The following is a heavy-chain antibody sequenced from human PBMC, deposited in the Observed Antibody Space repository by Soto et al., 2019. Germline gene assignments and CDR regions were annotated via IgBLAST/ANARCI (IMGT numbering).Heavy chain of an antibody. V-gene: IGHV3-23*01. Sequence: GSLRLSCAASGFPFSSYAMSWVRQAPGKGLEWVSGISGSGGTTYYADSVKGRFTISRDNSKNSLYLQMNSLTAGDTAVYYCAKSLSASPNYFFDYWGQGTLVTVSS. CDR1: GFPFSSYA. CDR2: ISGSGGTT. CDR3: AKSLSASPNYFFDY. D-gene: IGHD1-1*01. J-gene: IGHJ4*02.